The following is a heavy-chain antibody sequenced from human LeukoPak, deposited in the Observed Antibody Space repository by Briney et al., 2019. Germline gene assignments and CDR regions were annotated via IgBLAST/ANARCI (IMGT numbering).Heavy chain of an antibody. CDR3: ARSYDYVGGSYRDIVYFDY. V-gene: IGHV1-69*13. J-gene: IGHJ4*02. CDR1: GCTFRRYA. D-gene: IGHD3-16*02. CDR2: IIPIFGTP. Sequence: GVSVPVSRMASGCTFRRYAISWVRQAPAQGLEWMGGIIPIFGTPNYEQKLQGRVTITSDESTSTAYMELSSLRSEDTAVYYCARSYDYVGGSYRDIVYFDYWGQGTLVTVSS.